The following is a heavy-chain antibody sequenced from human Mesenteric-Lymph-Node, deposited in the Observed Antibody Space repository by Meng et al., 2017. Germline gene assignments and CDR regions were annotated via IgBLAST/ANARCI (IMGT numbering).Heavy chain of an antibody. CDR2: INPNSGDT. V-gene: IGHV1-2*06. Sequence: ASVKVSCKASGYTFTGYYMHWVRQAPGQGLEWMGRINPNSGDTKYAQRFQGRVTMTRDTSISTGYMELSGLRYDDTAVYFCARAMGYTYGHEAPDNWGLGTLVTVSS. D-gene: IGHD6-13*01. J-gene: IGHJ4*02. CDR3: ARAMGYTYGHEAPDN. CDR1: GYTFTGYY.